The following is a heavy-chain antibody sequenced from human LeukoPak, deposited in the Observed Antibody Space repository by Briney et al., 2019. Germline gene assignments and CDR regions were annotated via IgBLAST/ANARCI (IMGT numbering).Heavy chain of an antibody. D-gene: IGHD5-12*01. CDR3: ARVIGYSGYYYYYSHMDV. CDR2: IDSSGNT. J-gene: IGHJ6*03. V-gene: IGHV4-4*07. Sequence: SETLSLTCTVSGGSICSHDWSWIRQPAGKGLEWIGRIDSSGNTNYNPSLKSRVTMSIDTSKNQFSLKVSSVTAADTAVYYCARVIGYSGYYYYYSHMDVWGKGTTVTVSS. CDR1: GGSICSHD.